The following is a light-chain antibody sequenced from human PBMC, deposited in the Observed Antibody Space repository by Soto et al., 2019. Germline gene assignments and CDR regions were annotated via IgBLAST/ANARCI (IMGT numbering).Light chain of an antibody. J-gene: IGLJ1*01. V-gene: IGLV1-40*01. CDR1: SSNIGAGYD. CDR2: GNS. Sequence: QSVRTQPPSVSGAPGQRVTISCTGSSSNIGAGYDVHWYQQLPGTAPKLLIYGNSNRPSGAPDRFSGSKSGTSASLAITGLQAEDEADYYCQSYDSSLSGYVFGTGTKVTVL. CDR3: QSYDSSLSGYV.